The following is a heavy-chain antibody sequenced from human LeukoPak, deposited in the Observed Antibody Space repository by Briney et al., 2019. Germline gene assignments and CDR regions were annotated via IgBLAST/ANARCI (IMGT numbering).Heavy chain of an antibody. J-gene: IGHJ4*02. Sequence: GGSLRLSCAASGFTFSNYWMSWVRQAPGKGLEWVANIKQDGSEKNYVNSVKGRFTISRDNAKNSLYLQMNSLRAEDTAIYYCAREDDWNYEDYWGQGTLVTVSS. D-gene: IGHD1-7*01. CDR3: AREDDWNYEDY. CDR2: IKQDGSEK. V-gene: IGHV3-7*01. CDR1: GFTFSNYW.